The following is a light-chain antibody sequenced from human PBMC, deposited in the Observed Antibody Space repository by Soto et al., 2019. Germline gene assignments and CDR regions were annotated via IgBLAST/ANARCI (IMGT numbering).Light chain of an antibody. V-gene: IGKV3-11*01. CDR3: QQRYDWPLT. J-gene: IGKJ5*01. CDR1: QTVGRS. Sequence: EIVLTQSPATLSLSPGERATLSCRASQTVGRSLAWYQQKPGQAPRLLISDASIRATGIPARFSDSGSGTDFTLTVSSLESEDFALYYCQQRYDWPLTFGQGTRLEIK. CDR2: DAS.